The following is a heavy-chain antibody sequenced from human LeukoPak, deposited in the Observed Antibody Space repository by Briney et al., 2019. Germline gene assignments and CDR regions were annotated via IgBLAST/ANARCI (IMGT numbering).Heavy chain of an antibody. V-gene: IGHV3-66*01. CDR1: GFTFSSYA. CDR2: IYSGGST. J-gene: IGHJ6*02. Sequence: GGSLRLSCAASGFTFSSYAMSWVRQAPGKGLEWVSVIYSGGSTYYADSVKGRFTISRDNSKNTLYLQMNSLRAEDTAVYYCARGQEVDFWSGYLMDVWGQGTTVTVSS. D-gene: IGHD3-3*01. CDR3: ARGQEVDFWSGYLMDV.